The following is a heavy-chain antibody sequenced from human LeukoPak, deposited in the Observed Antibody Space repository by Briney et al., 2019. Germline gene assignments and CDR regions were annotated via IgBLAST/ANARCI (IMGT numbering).Heavy chain of an antibody. CDR3: ARVGSENWFDP. CDR2: INPNSGGT. CDR1: GGTFSSYA. V-gene: IGHV1-2*02. J-gene: IGHJ5*02. Sequence: GASVKVSCKASGGTFSSYAISWVRQAPGQGLEWMGWINPNSGGTNYAQKFQGRVTMTRDTSISTAYMELSRLRSDDTAVYYCARVGSENWFDPWGQGTLVTVSS. D-gene: IGHD2-15*01.